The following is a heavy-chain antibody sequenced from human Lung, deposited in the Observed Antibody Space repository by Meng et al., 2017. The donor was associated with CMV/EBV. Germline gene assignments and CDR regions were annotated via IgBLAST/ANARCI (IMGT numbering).Heavy chain of an antibody. J-gene: IGHJ6*02. D-gene: IGHD2-2*02. V-gene: IGHV3-48*03. CDR2: ISSSGSTI. CDR3: ARDGGLVVVPAAIRFDYYYYGMDV. Sequence: GGSLRLSCAASGFTFSSYEMNWVRQAPGKGLEWVSYISSSGSTIYYADSVKGRFTISRDNAKNSLYPQMNSLRAEDTAVYYCARDGGLVVVPAAIRFDYYYYGMDVWGQGTTVTVSS. CDR1: GFTFSSYE.